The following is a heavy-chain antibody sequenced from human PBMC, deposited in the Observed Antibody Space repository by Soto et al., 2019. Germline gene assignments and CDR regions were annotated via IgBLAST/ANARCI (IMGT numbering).Heavy chain of an antibody. D-gene: IGHD6-19*01. V-gene: IGHV3-23*01. CDR1: GLTFRSYA. CDR3: AKDQVAVAGRGYYYYYGMDV. Sequence: PGGSLRLSCAASGLTFRSYAMSWVRQAPGKGLEWVSAISGSGGSTYYADSVKGRFTISRDNSKNTLYLQMNSLRAEDTAVYYCAKDQVAVAGRGYYYYYGMDVWGQGTTVTVS. J-gene: IGHJ6*02. CDR2: ISGSGGST.